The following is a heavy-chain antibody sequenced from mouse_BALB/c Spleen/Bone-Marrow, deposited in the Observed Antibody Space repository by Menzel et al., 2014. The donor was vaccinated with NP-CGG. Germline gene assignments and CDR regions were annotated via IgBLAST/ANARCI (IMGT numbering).Heavy chain of an antibody. CDR1: GFTFSSYG. J-gene: IGHJ2*01. CDR3: TRRPLESNSYFDY. D-gene: IGHD2-5*01. CDR2: ISSGGSYT. V-gene: IGHV5-6*02. Sequence: EVKLMESGGDLVKPGGSLKLSCAASGFTFSSYGMSWVRQTPDKRLEWVATISSGGSYTYYPDSVKGRFTISRDNAKNTLYLQMSSLKSGDTAKYYCTRRPLESNSYFDYWGQGTTLTVSS.